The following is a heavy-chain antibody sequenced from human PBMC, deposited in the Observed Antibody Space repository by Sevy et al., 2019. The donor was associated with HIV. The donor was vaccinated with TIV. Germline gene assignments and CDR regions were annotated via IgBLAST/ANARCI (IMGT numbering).Heavy chain of an antibody. CDR3: AKGMYAVYYGSGSGFYYGMYV. CDR1: GFTFSSYG. V-gene: IGHV3-30*18. Sequence: GGSLRLSCAASGFTFSSYGMHWVRQAPGKGLEWVAVISYDGSNKYYADSVKGRFSISRDNSKNTLYLQMNSLRAEDTAVYYCAKGMYAVYYGSGSGFYYGMYVWGQGTTVTVSS. J-gene: IGHJ6*02. D-gene: IGHD3-10*01. CDR2: ISYDGSNK.